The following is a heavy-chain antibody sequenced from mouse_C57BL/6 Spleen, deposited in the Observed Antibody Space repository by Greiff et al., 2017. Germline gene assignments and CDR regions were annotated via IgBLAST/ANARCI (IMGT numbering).Heavy chain of an antibody. Sequence: VQLQQSGPELVKPGASVKISCKASGYTFTDYYMNWVKQSHGKSLEWIGDINPNNGGTSYNQKLKGKATLTVDKSSSTAYMELRSLTSEDSAVYYCARRDGYDPWFAYWGQGTLVTVSA. CDR3: ARRDGYDPWFAY. V-gene: IGHV1-26*01. CDR1: GYTFTDYY. J-gene: IGHJ3*01. CDR2: INPNNGGT. D-gene: IGHD2-2*01.